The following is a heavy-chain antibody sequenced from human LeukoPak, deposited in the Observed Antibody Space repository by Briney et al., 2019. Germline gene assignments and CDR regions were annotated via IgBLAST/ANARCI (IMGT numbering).Heavy chain of an antibody. D-gene: IGHD4-17*01. CDR3: ARRRYGDYRYYYFDY. Sequence: PSETLSLTCTVSGDSISGYYWSWIRQPPGKGLEWIGYIYYSGSTNYNPSLKSRVTISVDTSKNQFSLKLSSVTAADTAVYYCARRRYGDYRYYYFDYWGQGTLVTVSS. CDR2: IYYSGST. CDR1: GDSISGYY. V-gene: IGHV4-59*01. J-gene: IGHJ4*02.